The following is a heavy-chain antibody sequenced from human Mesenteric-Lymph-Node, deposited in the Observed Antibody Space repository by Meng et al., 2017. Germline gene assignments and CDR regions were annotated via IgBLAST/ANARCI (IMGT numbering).Heavy chain of an antibody. CDR2: ISAYNGNT. J-gene: IGHJ5*02. Sequence: QGQLVRSGAEVKKPGASVKVSCKASGYIFNNYGVSWVRQAPGQGPEWMGWISAYNGNTNCAQNFQGRFTMTTDTSTSTAYMELRSLRSDDTAVYYCARDLPGGTKGTWLDLWGQGTLVTVSS. CDR3: ARDLPGGTKGTWLDL. D-gene: IGHD1-14*01. V-gene: IGHV1-18*01. CDR1: GYIFNNYG.